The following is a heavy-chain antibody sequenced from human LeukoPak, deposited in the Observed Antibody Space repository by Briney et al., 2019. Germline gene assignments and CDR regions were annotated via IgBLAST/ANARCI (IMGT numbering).Heavy chain of an antibody. J-gene: IGHJ4*02. D-gene: IGHD6-19*01. CDR2: IYDTGIS. CDR1: GGSISGYY. Sequence: PSETLSLTCTVSGGSISGYYWSWIRQPPGKGLEWIGYIYDTGISKYNPSLKSRVTMSIDTSKNQFSLNLSSVTAADTAVYYCARETTLMGYASGLGFNYWGQGTLVTVSS. CDR3: ARETTLMGYASGLGFNY. V-gene: IGHV4-59*01.